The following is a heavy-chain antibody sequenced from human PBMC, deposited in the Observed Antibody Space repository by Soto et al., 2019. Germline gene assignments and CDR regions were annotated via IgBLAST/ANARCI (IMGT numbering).Heavy chain of an antibody. CDR2: IYHSGST. J-gene: IGHJ4*02. Sequence: QLQLQESGSGLVKPSQTLSLTCAVSGGSISSGGYSWSWIRQPPGKGLEWIGYIYHSGSTYYNPSLNSRVTKSVDRSNNQFSLELSSVTAADTAVYYCARGQVVAAQHWGQGTLVTVSS. V-gene: IGHV4-30-2*01. D-gene: IGHD2-15*01. CDR3: ARGQVVAAQH. CDR1: GGSISSGGYS.